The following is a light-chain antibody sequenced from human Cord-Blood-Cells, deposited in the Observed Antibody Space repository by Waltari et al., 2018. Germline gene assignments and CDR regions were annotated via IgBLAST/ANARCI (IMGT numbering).Light chain of an antibody. V-gene: IGKV3-11*01. Sequence: EIVLTQSPATLSLSPGERDTLSCRASQSVRGYLAWYQQKPGQAPRLLIYDASNRATGIPARFSGSGSGTDFTLTISSLEPEDFAVYYCQQRSNWPLMYTFGQGTKLEIK. CDR3: QQRSNWPLMYT. CDR2: DAS. CDR1: QSVRGY. J-gene: IGKJ2*01.